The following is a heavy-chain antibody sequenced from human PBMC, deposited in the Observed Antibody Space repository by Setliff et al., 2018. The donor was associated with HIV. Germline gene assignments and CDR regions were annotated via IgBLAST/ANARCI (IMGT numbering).Heavy chain of an antibody. Sequence: KPSGTLSLTCSVSGATISRHFWSWIRQPPGKGLEWIGSIYDSGSTNYNPSLKSRVTISVDKSKKQFSLKLTSVPAADTAVYFCARPLTTSDKFWGDAFAIWGPGKMVTVSS. CDR1: GATISRHF. V-gene: IGHV4-59*08. CDR2: IYDSGST. CDR3: ARPLTTSDKFWGDAFAI. D-gene: IGHD3-16*01. J-gene: IGHJ3*02.